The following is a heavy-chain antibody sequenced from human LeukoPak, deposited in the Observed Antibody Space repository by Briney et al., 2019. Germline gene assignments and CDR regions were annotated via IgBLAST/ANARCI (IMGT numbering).Heavy chain of an antibody. Sequence: ASVKVSCKASEFTFTTFAVQWVRQARGQRLEWIGWIVVDGGNTHYAQKFQERVDIITDRSTNTVFMELRSLRSDDTAVYYCSAGATTYCGEDCYPSFFFYHGIDVWGQGITVTVSS. CDR2: IVVDGGNT. J-gene: IGHJ6*02. CDR1: EFTFTTFA. D-gene: IGHD2-21*02. CDR3: SAGATTYCGEDCYPSFFFYHGIDV. V-gene: IGHV1-58*01.